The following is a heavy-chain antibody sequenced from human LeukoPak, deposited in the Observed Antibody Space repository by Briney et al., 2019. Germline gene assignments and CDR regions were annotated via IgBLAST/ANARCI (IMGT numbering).Heavy chain of an antibody. V-gene: IGHV1-2*02. CDR2: INPNSGGT. D-gene: IGHD7-27*01. CDR1: GYTFTGYY. Sequence: GASVKVSCKASGYTFTGYYMHWVRQAPGQGLEWMGWINPNSGGTNYAQKFQGRVTMTRDTSISTAYMELSRLRSDDTAVYYCARDGNWGLGGHRVPFDYWGQGTLVTVSS. J-gene: IGHJ4*02. CDR3: ARDGNWGLGGHRVPFDY.